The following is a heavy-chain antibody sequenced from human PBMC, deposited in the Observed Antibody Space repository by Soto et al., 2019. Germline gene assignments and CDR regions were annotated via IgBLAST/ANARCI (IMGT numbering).Heavy chain of an antibody. D-gene: IGHD3-3*01. CDR1: GYTFTSYA. J-gene: IGHJ4*02. CDR2: INAGNGNT. CDR3: ARDSDFWSGYYMPFDY. V-gene: IGHV1-3*01. Sequence: ASVKISCKASGYTFTSYAMHWVRQAPGQRLEWMGWINAGNGNTKYSQKFQGRVTITRDTSASTAYMELSSLRSEDTAVYYCARDSDFWSGYYMPFDYWGQGTLVTVSS.